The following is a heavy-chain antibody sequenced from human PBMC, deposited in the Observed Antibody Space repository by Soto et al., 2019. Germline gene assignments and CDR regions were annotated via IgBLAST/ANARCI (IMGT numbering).Heavy chain of an antibody. CDR3: AKDRLAGHFDY. V-gene: IGHV3-23*01. Sequence: EVQVLDSGGGLVQPGGSLRLSCAASGFTFNNYAMNWVRQAPGKGLEWVATISATGGSTYYADSVKGRFTISRDNSQNTLYLQVNGLRVEDTAVYYCAKDRLAGHFDYWGQGTQVTVSS. CDR1: GFTFNNYA. D-gene: IGHD6-6*01. J-gene: IGHJ4*02. CDR2: ISATGGST.